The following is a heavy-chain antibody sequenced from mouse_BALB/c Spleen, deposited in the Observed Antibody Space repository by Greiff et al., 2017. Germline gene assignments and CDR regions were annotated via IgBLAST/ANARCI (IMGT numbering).Heavy chain of an antibody. CDR2: ISSGGSYT. D-gene: IGHD3-3*01. V-gene: IGHV5-9-4*01. CDR3: ARDRGDSKAGTY. J-gene: IGHJ3*01. CDR1: GFTFSSYA. Sequence: EVKLVESGGGLVKPGGSLKLSCAASGFTFSSYAMSWVRQSPEKRLEWVAEISSGGSYTYYPDTVTGRFTISRDNAKNTLYLEMSSLRSEDTAMYYCARDRGDSKAGTYWGQGTLVTVSA.